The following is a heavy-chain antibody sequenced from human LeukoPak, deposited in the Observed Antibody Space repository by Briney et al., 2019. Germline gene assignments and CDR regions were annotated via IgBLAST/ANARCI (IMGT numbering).Heavy chain of an antibody. CDR2: ISTYNGNT. V-gene: IGHV1-18*01. CDR1: GYIFTSYG. J-gene: IGHJ4*02. CDR3: ARGLATSDSTFGS. D-gene: IGHD2-21*02. Sequence: GASVKVSCKASGYIFTSYGISRVRQAAGQGLEWMGWISTYNGNTNYAQKLQGRVTMTTDTSTTTAYLELRSLTSADTAVYYCARGLATSDSTFGSWGQGTLVTVSS.